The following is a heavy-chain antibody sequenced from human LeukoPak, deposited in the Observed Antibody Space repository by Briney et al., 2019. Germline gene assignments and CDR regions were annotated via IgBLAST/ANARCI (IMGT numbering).Heavy chain of an antibody. V-gene: IGHV4-61*02. CDR2: IYTSGST. CDR3: ARGGFSDFKGYYYYGMDV. Sequence: PSQTLSLTCTVSGGSISSGNYYWSWIRQPAGKGLEWIGRIYTSGSTNYNPSLKSRVTISVDTSKNQFSLKLSSVTAADTAVYYCARGGFSDFKGYYYYGMDVWGQGTTVTVPS. CDR1: GGSISSGNYY. J-gene: IGHJ6*02. D-gene: IGHD3-3*01.